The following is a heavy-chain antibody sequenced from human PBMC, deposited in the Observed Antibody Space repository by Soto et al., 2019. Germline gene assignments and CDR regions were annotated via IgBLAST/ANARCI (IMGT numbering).Heavy chain of an antibody. CDR2: FDPEDGET. D-gene: IGHD5-12*01. J-gene: IGHJ3*02. V-gene: IGHV1-24*01. CDR3: ATDLSGGYDSHDAFDI. Sequence: ASVKVSCKVSGYTLTELSMHGVRQAPGKGLEWMGGFDPEDGETIYAQRFQGRVTMTEVTSTDTAYMELSSRISEDTAVYYCATDLSGGYDSHDAFDIWGKVQMVTVSS. CDR1: GYTLTELS.